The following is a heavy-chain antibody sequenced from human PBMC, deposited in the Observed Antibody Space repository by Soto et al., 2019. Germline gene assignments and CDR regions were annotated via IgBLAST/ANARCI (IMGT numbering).Heavy chain of an antibody. CDR1: GGSISSSSYY. J-gene: IGHJ4*02. Sequence: SETLSLTCTVAGGSISSSSYYWSWIQQPPGKGREWIGYIYYSGSTNYNPSLKSRVTISVDTSKNQFSLKLSSVTAADTAVYYCASYGDYFDYWGQGTLVTVSS. V-gene: IGHV4-61*01. D-gene: IGHD4-17*01. CDR2: IYYSGST. CDR3: ASYGDYFDY.